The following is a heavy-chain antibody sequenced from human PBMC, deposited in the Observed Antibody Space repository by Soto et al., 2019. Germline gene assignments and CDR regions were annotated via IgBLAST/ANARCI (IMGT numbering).Heavy chain of an antibody. D-gene: IGHD3-3*01. Sequence: SQTLSLTCVISGDSVSSNSAAWNWIRQSPSRGLEWLGRTYYRSKWYNDYAVSVKSRITINPDTSKNQFSLQLNSVTPEDTAVYYCARGPITIFGVVKYYYYYYGMDVWGQGTTVTVSS. CDR1: GDSVSSNSAA. V-gene: IGHV6-1*01. J-gene: IGHJ6*02. CDR3: ARGPITIFGVVKYYYYYYGMDV. CDR2: TYYRSKWYN.